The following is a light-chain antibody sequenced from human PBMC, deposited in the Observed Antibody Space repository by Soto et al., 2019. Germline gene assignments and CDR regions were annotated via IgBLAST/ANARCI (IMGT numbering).Light chain of an antibody. CDR2: DAS. Sequence: DIQMTQSPSTLSASVGDRVIITCRASQSISGWLAWYQQRPGKAPKLLIYDASRLESGVPSRFSGSESGTEFTLAISSLQPDDSATYYCQQYKSLYTFGQGTKVDIK. V-gene: IGKV1-5*01. J-gene: IGKJ2*01. CDR3: QQYKSLYT. CDR1: QSISGW.